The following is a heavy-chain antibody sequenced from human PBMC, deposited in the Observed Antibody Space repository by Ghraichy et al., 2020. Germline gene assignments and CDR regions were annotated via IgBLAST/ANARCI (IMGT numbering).Heavy chain of an antibody. CDR1: GFTFSSYD. CDR3: ARISDYYDSSGYSHPSDY. D-gene: IGHD3-22*01. Sequence: GESLNISCAASGFTFSSYDLTWVRQAPGKGLEWVSSISSSSGYIYYADSVKGRFTISRDNAKNSLYLQMNSLRAEDTAVYYCARISDYYDSSGYSHPSDYWGQGTLVTVSS. CDR2: ISSSSGYI. J-gene: IGHJ4*02. V-gene: IGHV3-21*01.